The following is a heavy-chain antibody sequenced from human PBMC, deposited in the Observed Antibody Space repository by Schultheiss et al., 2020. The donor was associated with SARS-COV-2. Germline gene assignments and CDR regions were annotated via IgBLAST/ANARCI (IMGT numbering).Heavy chain of an antibody. Sequence: GESLKISCAASGFTFSSYSMNWVRQAPGKGLEWVSAISGSGGSTYYADSVKGRFTISRDNSKNSLYLQMNSLRDEDTAVYYCARDSTYCSGDCSFDYWGQGTLVTVSS. CDR2: ISGSGGST. CDR1: GFTFSSYS. CDR3: ARDSTYCSGDCSFDY. V-gene: IGHV3-23*01. D-gene: IGHD2-21*02. J-gene: IGHJ4*02.